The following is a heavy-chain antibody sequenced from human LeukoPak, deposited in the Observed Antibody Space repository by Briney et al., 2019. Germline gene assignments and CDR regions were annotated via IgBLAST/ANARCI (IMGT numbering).Heavy chain of an antibody. J-gene: IGHJ3*02. CDR3: ARPYPRLDDAFDI. V-gene: IGHV1-18*01. CDR1: GYTFTSYG. CDR2: ISAYNGNT. D-gene: IGHD3-16*01. Sequence: ASVKVSCKASGYTFTSYGISWVRQAPGQGLEWMGWISAYNGNTNYAQKLQGRVTMTRNTSISTAYMELSSLRSEDTAVYYCARPYPRLDDAFDIWGQGTIVTVSS.